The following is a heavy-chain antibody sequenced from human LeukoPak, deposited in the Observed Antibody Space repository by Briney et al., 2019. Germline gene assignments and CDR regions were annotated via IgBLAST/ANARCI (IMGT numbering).Heavy chain of an antibody. V-gene: IGHV4-34*01. D-gene: IGHD6-13*01. CDR2: INHSGST. CDR1: GGSFSGYY. J-gene: IGHJ5*02. CDR3: ARAAYRSWFLGGWFDP. Sequence: SETLSLTCAVYGGSFSGYYWSWIRQPPGKGLEWIGGINHSGSTNYNPSLKSRVTISVDTSKNQFSLKLSSVTAADTAVYYCARAAYRSWFLGGWFDPWGQGTLVTVSS.